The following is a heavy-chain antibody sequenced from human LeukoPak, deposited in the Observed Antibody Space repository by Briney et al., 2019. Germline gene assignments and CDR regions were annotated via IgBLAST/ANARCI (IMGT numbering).Heavy chain of an antibody. CDR3: ARVAAAGILYYFDY. CDR1: GGTFSNYA. CDR2: IIPIFATA. V-gene: IGHV1-69*13. D-gene: IGHD6-13*01. J-gene: IGHJ4*02. Sequence: SVKVSRKASGGTFSNYAISWVRQAPGQGLEWVAGIIPIFATANYAQKFQGRVTISADESTSTAYMELSSLRSEDTAVYYCARVAAAGILYYFDYWGQGTLVTVSS.